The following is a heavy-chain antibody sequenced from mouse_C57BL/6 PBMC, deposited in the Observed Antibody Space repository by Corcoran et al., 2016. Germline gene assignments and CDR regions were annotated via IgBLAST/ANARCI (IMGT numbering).Heavy chain of an antibody. CDR3: ARAFYYYGSSPLYAIDY. CDR1: GYAFSNYW. CDR2: IYPGDGDP. D-gene: IGHD1-1*01. J-gene: IGHJ4*01. V-gene: IGHV1-80*01. Sequence: QVQLQQSGAELVKPGGSVKISCKASGYAFSNYWMDWVQQRPGKGLEWNGQIYPGDGDPNYNGKFKGKATLTADKSSSTAYMQLSSLTSEDSAVYFCARAFYYYGSSPLYAIDYWGQGTSVTVSS.